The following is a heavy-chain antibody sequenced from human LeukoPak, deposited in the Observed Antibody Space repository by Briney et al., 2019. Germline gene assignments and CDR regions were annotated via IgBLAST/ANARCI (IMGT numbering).Heavy chain of an antibody. CDR1: GIIFSAYT. Sequence: GGSLRLSCAASGIIFSAYTMNWVRQAPGGGLEWVSSIDRGSSDIHYADAVRGRFTISRDNAKNSLYLQMNSLRAEDTAVYYCARDWRAGSGYLDYWGQGTLVTVSS. CDR3: ARDWRAGSGYLDY. D-gene: IGHD3-10*01. J-gene: IGHJ4*02. CDR2: IDRGSSDI. V-gene: IGHV3-21*01.